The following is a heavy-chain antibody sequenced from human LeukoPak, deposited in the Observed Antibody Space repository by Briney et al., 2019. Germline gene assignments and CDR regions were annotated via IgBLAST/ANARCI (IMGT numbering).Heavy chain of an antibody. V-gene: IGHV4-34*01. J-gene: IGHJ4*02. D-gene: IGHD3-10*01. CDR2: INHSGST. CDR1: GGSLSGYY. CDR3: AREANYYYGSGSYHFDY. Sequence: PSETLSLTCAVYGGSLSGYYWSWIRQPPGKGLEWIGEINHSGSTNHNPSLKSRVTISVDTSKNQFSLKLSSVTAADTAVYYCAREANYYYGSGSYHFDYWGQGTLVTVSS.